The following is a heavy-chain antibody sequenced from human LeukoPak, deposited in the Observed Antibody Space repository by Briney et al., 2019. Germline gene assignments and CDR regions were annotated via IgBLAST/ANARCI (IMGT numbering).Heavy chain of an antibody. V-gene: IGHV3-49*03. CDR2: IRSKAYGGTT. Sequence: GSLSLSCTASGFTFGDYAMSWFRQAPGKGLEWVSFIRSKAYGGTTEYAASVKGRFTISRDDSKSIAYLQMNSLNTEDTAVYYCTREAGYGDYIFDYWGQGTLVTVSS. CDR1: GFTFGDYA. J-gene: IGHJ4*02. CDR3: TREAGYGDYIFDY. D-gene: IGHD4-17*01.